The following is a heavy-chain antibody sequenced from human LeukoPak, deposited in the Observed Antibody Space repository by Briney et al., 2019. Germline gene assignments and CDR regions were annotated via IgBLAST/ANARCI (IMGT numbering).Heavy chain of an antibody. Sequence: SETLSLTCTVSDYSISSGYGYYWGWIRQPPGKGLEWIGNIYHSGITYYNHFNSSLKSRVTISVDTSKNQFSLKLSSVTAADTAVYYCARGLWGTLDYYDSSGYPLYRYYYYYYMDVWGKGTAVTVSS. CDR1: DYSISSGYGYY. J-gene: IGHJ6*03. CDR2: IYHSGIT. V-gene: IGHV4-38-2*02. D-gene: IGHD3-22*01. CDR3: ARGLWGTLDYYDSSGYPLYRYYYYYYMDV.